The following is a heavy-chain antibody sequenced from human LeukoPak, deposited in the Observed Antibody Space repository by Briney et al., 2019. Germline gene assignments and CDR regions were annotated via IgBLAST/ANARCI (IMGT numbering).Heavy chain of an antibody. J-gene: IGHJ4*02. CDR3: ARVRSSWPTYYFDY. Sequence: WASVKVSCKASGGTFSSYAISWVRQAPGQGLEWMGGIIPIFGTANYAQKFQGRVTITADESTSTAYMELSSLRSEDTAVYYCARVRSSWPTYYFDYWGQGTLVTVSS. CDR2: IIPIFGTA. D-gene: IGHD6-13*01. CDR1: GGTFSSYA. V-gene: IGHV1-69*13.